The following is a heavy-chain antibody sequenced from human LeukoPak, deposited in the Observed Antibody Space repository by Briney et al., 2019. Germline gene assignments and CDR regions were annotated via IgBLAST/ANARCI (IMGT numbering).Heavy chain of an antibody. CDR1: GFTFTSSA. V-gene: IGHV1-58*02. D-gene: IGHD6-19*01. Sequence: SVKVSCKASGFTFTSSAMQWVRQARGQRLEWIGWIVAGSGNTNYAQKFQERVTMTRDTSTSTVYMELSSLRSEDTAVYYCARGGSGWQIRHFDYWGQGTLVTVSS. CDR2: IVAGSGNT. CDR3: ARGGSGWQIRHFDY. J-gene: IGHJ4*02.